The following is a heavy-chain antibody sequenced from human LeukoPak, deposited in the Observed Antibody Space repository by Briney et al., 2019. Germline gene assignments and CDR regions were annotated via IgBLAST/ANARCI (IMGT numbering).Heavy chain of an antibody. CDR1: GGSFSGYY. Sequence: PSETLSLTCAVYGGSFSGYYWSWIRQPPGKGLEWIGEISHSGSTNYNPSLKSRVTISVDTSKNQFSLRLSSVTAADTAVYYCARGRAHISATGINGDWFDPWGQGTLVTVSS. CDR3: ARGRAHISATGINGDWFDP. J-gene: IGHJ5*02. CDR2: ISHSGST. D-gene: IGHD6-13*01. V-gene: IGHV4-34*01.